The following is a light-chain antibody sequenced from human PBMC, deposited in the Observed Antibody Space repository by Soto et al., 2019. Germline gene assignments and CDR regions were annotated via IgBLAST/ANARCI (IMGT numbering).Light chain of an antibody. CDR3: SSYTSSSTLV. CDR2: DVS. CDR1: SSDVGGYKY. V-gene: IGLV2-14*03. J-gene: IGLJ1*01. Sequence: QSVLTQPASVSGSPGQSITISCTGTSSDVGGYKYVSWYQQYPAKAPKLMIYDVSNRPSGVSNRFSGSKSGNTASLTISGLQADDEADHYCSSYTSSSTLVFGTGTKVTVL.